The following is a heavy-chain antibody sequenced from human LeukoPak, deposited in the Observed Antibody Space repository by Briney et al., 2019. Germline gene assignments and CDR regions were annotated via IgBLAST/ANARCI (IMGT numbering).Heavy chain of an antibody. CDR3: ARSSRHCTNGVCYPFDY. CDR1: DGSISGYY. CDR2: IYYSGST. D-gene: IGHD2-8*01. J-gene: IGHJ4*02. Sequence: SETLSLTCTVSDGSISGYYWSWVRLPPGKGLEWIGYIYYSGSTNYNPSLKSRVTISVDTSKNQFSLKLSSVTAADTAVYYCARSSRHCTNGVCYPFDYWGQGTLVTVSS. V-gene: IGHV4-59*01.